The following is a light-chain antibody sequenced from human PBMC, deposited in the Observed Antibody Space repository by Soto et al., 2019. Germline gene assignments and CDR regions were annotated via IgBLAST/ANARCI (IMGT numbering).Light chain of an antibody. J-gene: IGLJ1*01. Sequence: QSVLTQPPSVSGAPGQKVTISRTGSRSDIGAGYDVHWYQQLPGTAPKLLIYSTSNRPAGVPDRVSASKSGTSASLAITGLQAEDEADYYCQSYDSSLSAYVFGTGTKVTVL. CDR1: RSDIGAGYD. CDR2: STS. CDR3: QSYDSSLSAYV. V-gene: IGLV1-40*01.